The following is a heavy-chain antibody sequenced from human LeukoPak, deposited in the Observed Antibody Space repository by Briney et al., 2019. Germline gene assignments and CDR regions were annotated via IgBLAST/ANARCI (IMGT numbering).Heavy chain of an antibody. CDR3: ARGGSGGILWFGEPFDY. CDR2: ISAYNGNT. CDR1: GYTFTSYG. J-gene: IGHJ4*02. V-gene: IGHV1-18*01. Sequence: ASVKVSCKASGYTFTSYGISWVRQAPGQGLEWMGGISAYNGNTNYAQKLQGRVTMTTDTSTSTAYMELRSLRSADTAVYYCARGGSGGILWFGEPFDYWGQGTLVTVSS. D-gene: IGHD3-10*01.